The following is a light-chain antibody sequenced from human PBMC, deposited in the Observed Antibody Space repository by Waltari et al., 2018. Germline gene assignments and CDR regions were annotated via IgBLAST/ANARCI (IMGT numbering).Light chain of an antibody. CDR2: DVS. Sequence: QSALTQPASVSGSPGQSITISCTGTSSDVGAYNYFSWYQQHPGKAPKLMIYDVSKRPSGVSNRFSGSKSDNTASLTISGLQAEDEADYYCNSYTRSTTLVFGGGTKLTVL. J-gene: IGLJ2*01. V-gene: IGLV2-14*01. CDR1: SSDVGAYNY. CDR3: NSYTRSTTLV.